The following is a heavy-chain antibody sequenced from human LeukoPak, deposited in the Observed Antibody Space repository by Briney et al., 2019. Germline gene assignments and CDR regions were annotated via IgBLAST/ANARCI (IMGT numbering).Heavy chain of an antibody. V-gene: IGHV3-15*01. CDR1: GFTFSNAW. CDR3: TTAWYYDILTGYSNFDY. CDR2: IKSKTDGGTT. J-gene: IGHJ4*02. Sequence: KPGGSLRLSCAASGFTFSNAWMSWVRQAPGKGLEWVGRIKSKTDGGTTDYAAPVKGRFTISRDDSKNTLYLQMNSLKTEDTAVYYCTTAWYYDILTGYSNFDYWGQGTLVTVSS. D-gene: IGHD3-9*01.